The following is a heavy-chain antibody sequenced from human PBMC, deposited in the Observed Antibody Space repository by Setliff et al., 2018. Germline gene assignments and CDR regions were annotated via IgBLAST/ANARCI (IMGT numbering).Heavy chain of an antibody. J-gene: IGHJ3*02. Sequence: TSETLSLTCTVSGGSISPYFWSWVRQPPGKGLEWIGYVYHNGNANFNPSLKSRVTMSVDTPKNQFSLKLSSVTAADTAVYYCARDTRVRDSSSVPSDTFDIWGRGTMVTVSS. CDR1: GGSISPYF. V-gene: IGHV4-59*01. CDR3: ARDTRVRDSSSVPSDTFDI. D-gene: IGHD2-15*01. CDR2: VYHNGNA.